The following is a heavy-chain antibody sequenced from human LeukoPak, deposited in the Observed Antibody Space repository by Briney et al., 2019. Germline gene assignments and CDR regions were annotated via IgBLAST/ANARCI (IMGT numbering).Heavy chain of an antibody. CDR2: INHRGTT. V-gene: IGHV4-34*01. CDR1: GGSFSGHY. Sequence: SETLSLTCAVYGGSFSGHYWSWTRQPPGKGLEWIGEINHRGTTNYNPSLKSRVTISVDKSKNQFSLKLNSVTAADTAVYYCARVDDIWGQGTLVTVSS. CDR3: ARVDDI. J-gene: IGHJ1*01.